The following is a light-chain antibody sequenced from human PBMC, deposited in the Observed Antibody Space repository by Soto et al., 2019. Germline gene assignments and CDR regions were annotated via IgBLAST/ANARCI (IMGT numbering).Light chain of an antibody. CDR3: QQRRNWPLT. Sequence: MGLTQSPASLSLSPGERDTPSCRASQSVSSFLAWYQQKPGQAPRLLIYDASNRATGIPARFSGSGSGTDFTLTISSLEPEDFAVYYCQQRRNWPLTFGPGTKVDIK. CDR2: DAS. J-gene: IGKJ3*01. V-gene: IGKV3-11*01. CDR1: QSVSSF.